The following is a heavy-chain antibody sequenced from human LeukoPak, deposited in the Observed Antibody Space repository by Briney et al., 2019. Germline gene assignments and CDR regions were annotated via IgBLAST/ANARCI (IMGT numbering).Heavy chain of an antibody. CDR2: ISGSSSHI. CDR1: GFTSSDYY. V-gene: IGHV3-11*06. D-gene: IGHD6-13*01. CDR3: ARDQIGSW. Sequence: PGGSPRLSCEASGFTSSDYYLSWIRQAPGKGLEWISYISGSSSHINYADSVKGRFTISRDNAKKSVYLQMDSLRVEDTAVYYCARDQIGSWWGQGTLVIVSS. J-gene: IGHJ4*02.